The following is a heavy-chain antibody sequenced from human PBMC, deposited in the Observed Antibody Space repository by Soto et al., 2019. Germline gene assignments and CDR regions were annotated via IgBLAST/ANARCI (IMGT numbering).Heavy chain of an antibody. V-gene: IGHV4-39*01. J-gene: IGHJ6*03. CDR2: IYYSGST. CDR1: GGSISSSSHY. D-gene: IGHD2-2*01. CDR3: EVVPAAITGVSANMDV. Sequence: SETLSLTCTVSGGSISSSSHYWGWIRQPPGKGLEWIGSIYYSGSTYYNPSLKSRVTISVDTSKNQFSLKLSSVTAADTAVYYCEVVPAAITGVSANMDVWGKGTTVTVSS.